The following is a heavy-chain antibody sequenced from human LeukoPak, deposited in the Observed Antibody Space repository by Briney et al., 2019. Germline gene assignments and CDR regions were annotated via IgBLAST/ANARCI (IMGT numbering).Heavy chain of an antibody. CDR1: SASITSSPYF. V-gene: IGHV4-39*01. Sequence: SETLSLTCTVSSASITSSPYFWGWIRQSPGKGLEWIGSISYSGTTYYNPSLKSRVTISVDTSKNQFSLKLNSVTAADTAVFYCAANSADYNTLGSSYKVWGLGTLVTVSS. CDR3: AANSADYNTLGSSYKV. J-gene: IGHJ4*02. CDR2: ISYSGTT. D-gene: IGHD3-10*01.